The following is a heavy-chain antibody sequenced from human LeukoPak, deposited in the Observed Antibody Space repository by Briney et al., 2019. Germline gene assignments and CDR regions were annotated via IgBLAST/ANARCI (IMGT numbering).Heavy chain of an antibody. Sequence: SVKVSCKASGHIFTDYHIHWVRQAPGQGLEWMGRIIPILGIANYAQKFQGRVTITADKSTSTAYMELSSLRSEDTAVYYCARENDILTGYYTENWFDPWGQGTLVTVSS. V-gene: IGHV1-69*04. CDR2: IIPILGIA. CDR3: ARENDILTGYYTENWFDP. CDR1: GHIFTDYH. J-gene: IGHJ5*02. D-gene: IGHD3-9*01.